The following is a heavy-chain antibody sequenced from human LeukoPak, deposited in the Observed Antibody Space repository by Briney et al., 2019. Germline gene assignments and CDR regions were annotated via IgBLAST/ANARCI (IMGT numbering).Heavy chain of an antibody. CDR1: GGSFSGYY. Sequence: PSETLSLTCAVYGGSFSGYYWSWIRQPPGKGLEWIGEIYHSGSTNYNPSLKSRVTITVHTSKNQFSLRLRSVTAADTAVYYCARAGFCSSTRCPDKYYFDSWGQGTLVTVSS. V-gene: IGHV4-34*01. CDR3: ARAGFCSSTRCPDKYYFDS. CDR2: IYHSGST. D-gene: IGHD2-2*01. J-gene: IGHJ4*02.